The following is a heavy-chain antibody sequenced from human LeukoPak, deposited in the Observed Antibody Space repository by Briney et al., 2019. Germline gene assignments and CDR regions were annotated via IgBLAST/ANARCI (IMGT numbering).Heavy chain of an antibody. V-gene: IGHV4-31*03. CDR3: ARDSGYSSGSNWFDP. Sequence: SETLSLTCTVSGGSFSSGGYYWSWIRRHPGKGLEWIGFIYYSGSTYYNPSLRSRVSISVDTSKNQFSLKLSSVTAADTAVYYCARDSGYSSGSNWFDPWGQGTLVTVSS. CDR2: IYYSGST. CDR1: GGSFSSGGYY. J-gene: IGHJ5*02. D-gene: IGHD6-19*01.